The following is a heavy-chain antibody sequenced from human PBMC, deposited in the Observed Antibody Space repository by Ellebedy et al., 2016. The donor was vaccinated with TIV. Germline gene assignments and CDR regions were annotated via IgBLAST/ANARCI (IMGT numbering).Heavy chain of an antibody. J-gene: IGHJ4*02. D-gene: IGHD2-15*01. V-gene: IGHV1-8*03. Sequence: ASVKVSCKASGYTFTSYDINWVRQATGHGLEWMGWMNPNSGNTGYAQKFQGRVTITRNTSISTAYMELSSLRSDDTAVYYCARGFLPLSAATSFDYWGQGTLVTVSS. CDR3: ARGFLPLSAATSFDY. CDR1: GYTFTSYD. CDR2: MNPNSGNT.